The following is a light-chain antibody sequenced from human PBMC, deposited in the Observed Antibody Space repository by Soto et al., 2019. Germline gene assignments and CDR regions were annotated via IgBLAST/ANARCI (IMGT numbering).Light chain of an antibody. CDR1: SSDVGGYNY. CDR3: SSYAASNNLGV. Sequence: QSALTQPPSASGSPGQSVTISCIGTSSDVGGYNYVSWYQQHAGKAPKLMIYEVSKRPSGVPDRFSGSKSGNTASLTVSGLQAEDEADYYCSSYAASNNLGVFGGGTKLTVL. CDR2: EVS. J-gene: IGLJ2*01. V-gene: IGLV2-8*01.